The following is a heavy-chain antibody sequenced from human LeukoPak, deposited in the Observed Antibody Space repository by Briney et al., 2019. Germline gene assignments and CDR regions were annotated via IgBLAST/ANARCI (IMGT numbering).Heavy chain of an antibody. V-gene: IGHV3-7*04. CDR1: GLNLSSFW. Sequence: GGSLTLSCSATGLNLSSFWMNWVRQPPGKGLEWVANINQDGSAKQYVDSVKGRFTISRDNAKNSLYLQMNSLRAEDTAVYYCGRGSGWIFNYWGQGTLVTVSS. D-gene: IGHD6-19*01. CDR3: GRGSGWIFNY. CDR2: INQDGSAK. J-gene: IGHJ4*02.